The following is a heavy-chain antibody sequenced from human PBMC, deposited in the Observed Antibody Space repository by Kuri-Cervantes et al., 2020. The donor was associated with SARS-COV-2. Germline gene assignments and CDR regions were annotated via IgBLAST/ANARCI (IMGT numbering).Heavy chain of an antibody. CDR1: GGCFSTSA. CDR2: IIPLFATT. Sequence: SVKVSCKASGGCFSTSAINWVRQAPGQGLEWMGNIIPLFATTNYAQKFQGRVTITSDELTSTVYMEFSSLKFQDTAVYYCARVQSATGTQFFFDYWGQGTLVTVSS. CDR3: ARVQSATGTQFFFDY. V-gene: IGHV1-69*13. J-gene: IGHJ4*02. D-gene: IGHD1-1*01.